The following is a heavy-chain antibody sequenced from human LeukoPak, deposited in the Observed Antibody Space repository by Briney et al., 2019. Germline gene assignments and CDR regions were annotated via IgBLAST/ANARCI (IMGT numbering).Heavy chain of an antibody. CDR2: ISYDGSNK. V-gene: IGHV3-30-3*01. J-gene: IGHJ4*02. CDR3: AREVIAVAGYFDY. D-gene: IGHD6-19*01. CDR1: GFTFSSYA. Sequence: PGRSLRLSCAASGFTFSSYAMHWVRQAPGKGLEWVAVISYDGSNKYYADSVKGRFTISRDNSRNTLYLQMNSLRAEDTAVYYCAREVIAVAGYFDYWGQGTLVTVSS.